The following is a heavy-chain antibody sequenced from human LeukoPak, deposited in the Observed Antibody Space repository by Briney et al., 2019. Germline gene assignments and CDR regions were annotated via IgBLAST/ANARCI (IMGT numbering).Heavy chain of an antibody. CDR3: ARDLGIVGATGFDY. V-gene: IGHV1-8*01. D-gene: IGHD1-26*01. CDR2: MNPNSGNT. J-gene: IGHJ4*02. Sequence: ASVKVSCKASGYTFTSYDINWVRQATGQGLEWMGWMNPNSGNTGYAQKFQGRVTMTTDTSTSTAYMELRSLRSDDTAVYYCARDLGIVGATGFDYWGQGTLVTVSS. CDR1: GYTFTSYD.